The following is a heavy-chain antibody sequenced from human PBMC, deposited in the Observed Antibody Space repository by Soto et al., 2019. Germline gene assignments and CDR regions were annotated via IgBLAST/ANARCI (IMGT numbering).Heavy chain of an antibody. CDR2: INPNSGGT. J-gene: IGHJ6*02. V-gene: IGHV1-2*02. CDR1: GYTFTGYY. CDR3: ARVGRVTTREYYYYYYGMDV. D-gene: IGHD5-12*01. Sequence: WASVKVSCKASGYTFTGYYMHWVRQAPGQGLEWMGWINPNSGGTNYAQKFQGRVTMTRDTSISTAYMELSRLRSDDTAVYYCARVGRVTTREYYYYYYGMDVWGQGTTVTVSS.